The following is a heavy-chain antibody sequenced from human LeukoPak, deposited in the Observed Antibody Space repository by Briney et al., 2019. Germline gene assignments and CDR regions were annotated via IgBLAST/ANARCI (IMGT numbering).Heavy chain of an antibody. D-gene: IGHD3-3*01. CDR2: INTNTGNP. V-gene: IGHV7-4-1*02. CDR1: GYTFTSYA. CDR3: ASAARDYDFWSGGYYFDY. Sequence: PGASVKVSCKASGYTFTSYAMNWVRQAPGQGLEWMGWINTNTGNPTYAQGFTGRFVFSLDTSVSTAYLQISSLKAEDTAVYYCASAARDYDFWSGGYYFDYWGQGTLVTVSS. J-gene: IGHJ4*02.